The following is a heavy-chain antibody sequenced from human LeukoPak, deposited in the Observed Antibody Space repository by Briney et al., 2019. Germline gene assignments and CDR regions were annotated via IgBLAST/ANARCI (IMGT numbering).Heavy chain of an antibody. CDR2: IRYDGSNK. J-gene: IGHJ4*01. Sequence: GGSLRLSCAASEFTFSNYWMSWVRQAPGKGLEWVAFIRYDGSNKYYADSVKGRFTISRDISKNTLYLQMNSLKIEDTAVYYCTKLARAPRDFDYWGQGTLVTVSS. D-gene: IGHD3-10*01. CDR1: EFTFSNYW. CDR3: TKLARAPRDFDY. V-gene: IGHV3-30*02.